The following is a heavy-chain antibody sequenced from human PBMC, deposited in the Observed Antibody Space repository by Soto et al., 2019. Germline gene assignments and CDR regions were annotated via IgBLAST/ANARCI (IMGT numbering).Heavy chain of an antibody. Sequence: SVKVSCKASGGTFSSYAISWVRQAPGQGLEWMGGIIPIFGTANYAQKFQGRVTITADKSTSTAYMELSSLRSEDTAVYYCASTFYYYDSSGYYLPHAPLDYPGQRTPVTVSS. CDR3: ASTFYYYDSSGYYLPHAPLDY. V-gene: IGHV1-69*06. CDR2: IIPIFGTA. J-gene: IGHJ4*02. CDR1: GGTFSSYA. D-gene: IGHD3-22*01.